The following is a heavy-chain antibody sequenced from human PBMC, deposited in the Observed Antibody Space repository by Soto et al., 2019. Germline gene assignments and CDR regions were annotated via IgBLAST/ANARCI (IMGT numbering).Heavy chain of an antibody. Sequence: PGGSLRLSCAASGVSFRSVAMSWVRQAPGKGLEWVSVISGSGDVTYYADSVKGRFTTSRDNSKNTLYLQMNSLRADDTAVYYCAKTEHYTRFAPWGQGTLVTVSS. CDR1: GVSFRSVA. CDR2: ISGSGDVT. V-gene: IGHV3-23*01. D-gene: IGHD4-4*01. CDR3: AKTEHYTRFAP. J-gene: IGHJ5*02.